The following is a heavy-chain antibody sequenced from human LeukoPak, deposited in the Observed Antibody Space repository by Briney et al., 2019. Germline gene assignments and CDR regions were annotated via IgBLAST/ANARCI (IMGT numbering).Heavy chain of an antibody. V-gene: IGHV3-7*01. Sequence: PGGSLRLSCAASGFTFTSNWMSWVRQAPGKGLEWVANIKQDGSDKYYVDSVKGRFTISRDNAKNSLYLQMNSLRAEDTAVYYCARDLRDSSGYYLYYYYGMDVWGQGTTVTVSS. CDR1: GFTFTSNW. D-gene: IGHD3-22*01. CDR3: ARDLRDSSGYYLYYYYGMDV. CDR2: IKQDGSDK. J-gene: IGHJ6*02.